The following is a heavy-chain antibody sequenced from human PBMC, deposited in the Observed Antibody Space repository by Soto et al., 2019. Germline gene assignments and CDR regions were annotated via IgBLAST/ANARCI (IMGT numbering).Heavy chain of an antibody. CDR1: GYTFTSYG. J-gene: IGHJ4*02. CDR3: ARSYDYVWGSYRYSVGTDY. D-gene: IGHD3-16*02. CDR2: ISAYNGNT. Sequence: QVQLVQSGAEVKKPGASVKVSCKASGYTFTSYGISWVRQAPGQGLEWMGWISAYNGNTNYAQKLQGRVTMTTDTSTRTAYMELRSLRSDDTAVYYCARSYDYVWGSYRYSVGTDYWGQGTLVTVSS. V-gene: IGHV1-18*01.